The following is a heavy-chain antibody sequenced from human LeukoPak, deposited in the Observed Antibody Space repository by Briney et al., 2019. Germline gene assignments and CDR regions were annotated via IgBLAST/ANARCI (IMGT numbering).Heavy chain of an antibody. V-gene: IGHV3-7*01. CDR3: ASYPTVRPFRIR. CDR1: GFTFSSYW. Sequence: GGSLRLSCAASGFTFSSYWMSWVRQAPGKGLEWVANIKQDGSEKYYVDSVRGRFTISRDNAKNSLYLQMNSLRAEDTAVYYCASYPTVRPFRIRWGQGTLVTVSS. CDR2: IKQDGSEK. D-gene: IGHD4-17*01. J-gene: IGHJ4*02.